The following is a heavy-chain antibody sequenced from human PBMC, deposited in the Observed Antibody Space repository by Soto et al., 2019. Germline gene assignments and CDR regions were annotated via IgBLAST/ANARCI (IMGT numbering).Heavy chain of an antibody. CDR1: GFTFSSYA. V-gene: IGHV3-23*01. J-gene: IGHJ4*02. Sequence: EVQLLESGGGLVQPGGSLRLSCADSGFTFSSYAMSWVRQAPGKGLEWVSAISGSGGSTYYADSVKGGFTISRYNYKTTQYLQKNRLRAEDTAVYYCANHTPPRYCSGGSCTGGALDYFDYWGKGTQVTVSS. CDR3: ANHTPPRYCSGGSCTGGALDYFDY. D-gene: IGHD2-15*01. CDR2: ISGSGGST.